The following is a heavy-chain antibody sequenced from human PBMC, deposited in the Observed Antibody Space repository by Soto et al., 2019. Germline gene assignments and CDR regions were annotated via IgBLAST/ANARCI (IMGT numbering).Heavy chain of an antibody. J-gene: IGHJ6*02. CDR2: INPSGGST. V-gene: IGHV1-46*01. D-gene: IGHD3-16*01. CDR1: GYTFTSYY. CDR3: AREAPQDXTAWGWGPHYYYYGMDV. Sequence: ASVKVSCKASGYTFTSYYMHWVRQAPGQGLEWMGIINPSGGSTSYAQKFQGRVTMTRDTSTSTVYMELSSLRSEDTAVYYCAREAPQDXTAWGWGPHYYYYGMDVWGQGTTVTVSS.